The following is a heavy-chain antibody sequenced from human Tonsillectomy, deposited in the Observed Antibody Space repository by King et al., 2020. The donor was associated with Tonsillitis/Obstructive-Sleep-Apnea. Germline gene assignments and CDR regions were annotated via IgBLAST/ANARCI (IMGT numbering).Heavy chain of an antibody. Sequence: QLQESGPGLVKPSETLSLTCTVSGGSISSSSYYWGWIRQPPGKGLEWIGSIYYSGGTYYNPSLKSLVTISVDTSKNQFSLKLSSVTAADTAVYYCARLLGAVPGGYWGQGTLVTVSS. CDR1: GGSISSSSYY. CDR2: IYYSGGT. J-gene: IGHJ4*02. V-gene: IGHV4-39*01. CDR3: ARLLGAVPGGY. D-gene: IGHD3-10*01.